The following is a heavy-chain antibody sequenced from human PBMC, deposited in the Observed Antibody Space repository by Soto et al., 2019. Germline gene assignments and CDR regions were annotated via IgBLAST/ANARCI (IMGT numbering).Heavy chain of an antibody. D-gene: IGHD3-16*01. J-gene: IGHJ4*02. V-gene: IGHV3-7*01. CDR1: GFTFSYYW. CDR2: IKQDGSEK. CDR3: ARGGSESDY. Sequence: EVQLVESGGDLVQPGGSLRLSCAASGFTFSYYWMSWVCQAPGKGLEWVANIKQDGSEKNYVDSVKGRFSISRDNAKNSLYLQMNSPRADDTAMYYCARGGSESDYWGQGTLVTVAS.